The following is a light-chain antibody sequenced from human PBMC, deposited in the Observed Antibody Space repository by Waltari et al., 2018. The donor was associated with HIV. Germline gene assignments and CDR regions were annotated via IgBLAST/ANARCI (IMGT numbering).Light chain of an antibody. CDR2: EVS. CDR3: SSYTSSSTLDWV. V-gene: IGLV2-14*01. CDR1: SSDVGGSNY. Sequence: QSALTQPASVSGSPGQSITIPCPGTSSDVGGSNYVSWYQQHPGKAPKLMIYEVSNRPSGVSNRFSGSKSGNTASLTISGLQAEDEADYYCSSYTSSSTLDWVFGGGTKLTVL. J-gene: IGLJ3*02.